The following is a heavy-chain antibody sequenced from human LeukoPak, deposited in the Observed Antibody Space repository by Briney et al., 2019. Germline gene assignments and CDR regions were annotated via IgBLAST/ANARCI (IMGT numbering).Heavy chain of an antibody. CDR2: IYTSRST. CDR3: ARDRRDGYNLYYFDL. D-gene: IGHD5-24*01. Sequence: PSETLSLTCTVSGGSIYSGSYYWSWIRQPAGKGREWIGRIYTSRSTNYNPSLKSRVTISVDTSKNQFTLKLSSVTAADTAVYYCARDRRDGYNLYYFDLWGQGTLVTVSS. CDR1: GGSIYSGSYY. V-gene: IGHV4-61*02. J-gene: IGHJ4*02.